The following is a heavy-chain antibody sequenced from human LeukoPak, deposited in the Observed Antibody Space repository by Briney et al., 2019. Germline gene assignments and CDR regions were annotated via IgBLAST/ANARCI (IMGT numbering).Heavy chain of an antibody. CDR2: IFPGDSDT. D-gene: IGHD4-17*01. Sequence: GESLKISCKGSGYSFSSYWIGWVRQMPGKGLEWMGIIFPGDSDTRYSPSLQGQVTISAVKSISTAYLQWSSLKASDTAMYCCARQHYGDYDYWGQGTLVTVSS. CDR3: ARQHYGDYDY. CDR1: GYSFSSYW. V-gene: IGHV5-51*01. J-gene: IGHJ4*02.